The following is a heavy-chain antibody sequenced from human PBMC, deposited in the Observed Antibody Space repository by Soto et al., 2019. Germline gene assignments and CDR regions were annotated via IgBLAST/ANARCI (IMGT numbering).Heavy chain of an antibody. CDR3: AHRQGQGQWLVRRKVDWFDP. Sequence: SGPTLVNPTQTLTLTCTFSGFSLTASGVGVGWIRQPPGKALEWLALICWNDDKRYSPSLKSRLTITKDTSKNKVVLTMTNMETVDTATYYCAHRQGQGQWLVRRKVDWFDPWGQGTLVTVSS. CDR2: ICWNDDK. J-gene: IGHJ5*02. D-gene: IGHD6-19*01. V-gene: IGHV2-5*01. CDR1: GFSLTASGVG.